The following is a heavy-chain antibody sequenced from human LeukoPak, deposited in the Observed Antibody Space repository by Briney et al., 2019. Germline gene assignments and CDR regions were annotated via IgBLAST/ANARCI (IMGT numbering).Heavy chain of an antibody. J-gene: IGHJ6*03. CDR3: ASEIHSTGYYYAGGYMDV. CDR1: GFNFSAYS. CDR2: ITSGDFV. Sequence: GGSLRLSCAASGFNFSAYSMKWVRQAPGGGLGGVSSITSGDFVYFADALKGRFTISRDNAKSSLYLEINSLRAEDTAVYFCASEIHSTGYYYAGGYMDVWGEGTTVTVSS. D-gene: IGHD3-22*01. V-gene: IGHV3-69-1*01.